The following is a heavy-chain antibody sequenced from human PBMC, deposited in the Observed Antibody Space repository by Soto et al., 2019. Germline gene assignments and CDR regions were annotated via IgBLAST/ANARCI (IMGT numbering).Heavy chain of an antibody. CDR3: ARVFSDSSCFFDP. CDR2: IYYSGST. J-gene: IGHJ5*02. CDR1: GGSISSYY. D-gene: IGHD6-6*01. V-gene: IGHV4-59*12. Sequence: SETLSLTCTVSGGSISSYYWSWIRQPPGKGLEWIGYIYYSGSTNYNPSLKSRVTISVDTSKNQFSLKLSSVTAADTAVYYCARVFSDSSCFFDPWGQGTLVTVSS.